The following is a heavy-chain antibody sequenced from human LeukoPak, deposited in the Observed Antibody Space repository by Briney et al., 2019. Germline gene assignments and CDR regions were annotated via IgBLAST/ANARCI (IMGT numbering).Heavy chain of an antibody. V-gene: IGHV1-69*06. CDR3: ARNSYGRYYYYYYMDV. CDR1: GGTFSSYA. J-gene: IGHJ6*03. CDR2: IIPIFGTA. Sequence: SVKVSCKASGGTFSSYAISWVRQAPGQGLEWMGGIIPIFGTANYAQKFQGRVTITADKSTSTAYMELSSLRSEDTAVYYCARNSYGRYYYYYYMDVWGKGTTVTISS. D-gene: IGHD5-18*01.